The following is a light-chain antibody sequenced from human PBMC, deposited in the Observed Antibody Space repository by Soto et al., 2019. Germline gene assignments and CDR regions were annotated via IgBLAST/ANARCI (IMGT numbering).Light chain of an antibody. Sequence: EIVLTQSPGTLSLSPGERATISCRASQSVRSHLAWYQQKPGQAPRLLIYDASHRETGIPAMFSGSGSGTEFTRTISSLEPEDVAVYYCPQRSNWPRTFGQGTKVDIK. CDR1: QSVRSH. CDR2: DAS. CDR3: PQRSNWPRT. V-gene: IGKV3-11*01. J-gene: IGKJ1*01.